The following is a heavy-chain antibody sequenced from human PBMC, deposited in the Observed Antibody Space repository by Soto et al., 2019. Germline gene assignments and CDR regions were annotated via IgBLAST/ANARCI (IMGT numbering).Heavy chain of an antibody. CDR3: AKDFILTDITIFGVVSNWFDP. J-gene: IGHJ5*02. CDR2: ISYDGSNK. V-gene: IGHV3-30*18. Sequence: GGSLRLSCAASGFTFSSYGMHWVRQAPGKGLEWVAVISYDGSNKYYADTVKGRFTISRDNSKNTLYLQMNSLRAEDAAVYYCAKDFILTDITIFGVVSNWFDPWGQGTLVTVSS. D-gene: IGHD3-3*01. CDR1: GFTFSSYG.